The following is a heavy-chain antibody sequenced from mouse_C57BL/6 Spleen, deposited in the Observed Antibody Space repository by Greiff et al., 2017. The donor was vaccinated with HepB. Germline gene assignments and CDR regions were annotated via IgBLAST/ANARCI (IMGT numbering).Heavy chain of an antibody. D-gene: IGHD2-3*01. CDR3: ARYLDGYCAMDY. CDR1: GFTFTDYY. J-gene: IGHJ4*01. CDR2: IRNKANGYTT. V-gene: IGHV7-3*01. Sequence: EVKLVESGGGLVQPGGSLSLSCAASGFTFTDYYMSWVRQPPGKALEWLGFIRNKANGYTTEYSASVKGRFTISRDNSQSILYLQMNALRAEDSATYYCARYLDGYCAMDYWGQGTSVTVSS.